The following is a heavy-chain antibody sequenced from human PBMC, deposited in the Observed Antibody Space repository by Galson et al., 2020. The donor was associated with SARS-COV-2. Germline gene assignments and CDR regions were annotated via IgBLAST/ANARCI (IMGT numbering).Heavy chain of an antibody. J-gene: IGHJ4*02. Sequence: SETLSLTCTVSGASISSSESYWSWIRQHPGEGLEWIGNIYYIGRTSYNPSPGSRASISVDTSKSQFSLKLSSVAAADTAVYYCARGLTIFGVTVEGFDYWGQGALVTVSS. D-gene: IGHD3-3*01. V-gene: IGHV4-31*03. CDR2: IYYIGRT. CDR3: ARGLTIFGVTVEGFDY. CDR1: GASISSSESY.